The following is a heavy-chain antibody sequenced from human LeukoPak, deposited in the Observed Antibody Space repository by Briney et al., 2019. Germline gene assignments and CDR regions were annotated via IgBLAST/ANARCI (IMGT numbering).Heavy chain of an antibody. CDR3: AKRGVVIRVILVGFHKEAYYFDS. V-gene: IGHV3-23*01. CDR1: GITLSNYG. D-gene: IGHD3-22*01. CDR2: IGDSGGST. Sequence: GGSLRLSCAVSGITLSNYGMTWVRQAPGKGLEWVAGIGDSGGSTNYADSVKGRFTISRDNPKNTLYLQMNSLRAEDTAVYFCAKRGVVIRVILVGFHKEAYYFDSWGQGALVTVSS. J-gene: IGHJ4*02.